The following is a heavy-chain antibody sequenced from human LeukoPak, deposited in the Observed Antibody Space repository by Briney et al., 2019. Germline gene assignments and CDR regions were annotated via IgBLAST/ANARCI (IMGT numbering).Heavy chain of an antibody. J-gene: IGHJ4*02. CDR1: GYTLTELS. V-gene: IGHV1-24*01. D-gene: IGHD2-21*01. CDR2: FDPEDGET. CDR3: ATAKFCGGDCYSYYFDY. Sequence: EASVKVSCKVSGYTLTELSMHWVRQAPGKGLERMGGFDPEDGETIYAQKFQGRVTMTEDTSTDTAYMELSSLRSEDTAVYYCATAKFCGGDCYSYYFDYWGQGTLVTVSS.